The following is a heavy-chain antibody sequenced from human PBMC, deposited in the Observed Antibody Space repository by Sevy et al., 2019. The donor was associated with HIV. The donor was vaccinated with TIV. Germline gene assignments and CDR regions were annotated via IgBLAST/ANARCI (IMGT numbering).Heavy chain of an antibody. V-gene: IGHV3-48*03. CDR3: ARDLPPSATTVAHFDY. Sequence: GGSLRLSCAASGFTFSSYEMNWVCQAPGKGLEWVSYISNSGSTIYYSDSVKGRFTISRDNAKNSLYLQMNSLRVEDTAVYYCARDLPPSATTVAHFDYWGRGTLVTVSS. CDR2: ISNSGSTI. CDR1: GFTFSSYE. J-gene: IGHJ4*02. D-gene: IGHD4-17*01.